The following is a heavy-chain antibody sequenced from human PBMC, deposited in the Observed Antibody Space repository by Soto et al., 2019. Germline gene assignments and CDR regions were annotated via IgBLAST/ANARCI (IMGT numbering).Heavy chain of an antibody. J-gene: IGHJ4*02. D-gene: IGHD2-15*01. CDR3: ARAGCSGGSCYPFDY. Sequence: ASVKVSCKASGYTFTSYGISWVRQAPGQGLEWMGRISPYNGKTNYAQKFQGRVTITADKSTSTAYMELSSLRSEDTAVYYCARAGCSGGSCYPFDYWGQGTLVTVSS. V-gene: IGHV1-18*01. CDR1: GYTFTSYG. CDR2: ISPYNGKT.